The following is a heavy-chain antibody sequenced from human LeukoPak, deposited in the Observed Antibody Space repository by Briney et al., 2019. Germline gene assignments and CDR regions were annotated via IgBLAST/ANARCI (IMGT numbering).Heavy chain of an antibody. D-gene: IGHD3-10*01. J-gene: IGHJ5*02. CDR2: IYYSGST. V-gene: IGHV4-59*01. CDR1: GGSISSYY. Sequence: SETLSLTCTVSGGSISSYYWSWIRQPPGKGLEWVGYIYYSGSTNYNPSLKSRVTISVDTSKNQFSLKLSSVTAADTAVYYCARKRVTMVRGVPLNWFDPWGQGTLVTVSS. CDR3: ARKRVTMVRGVPLNWFDP.